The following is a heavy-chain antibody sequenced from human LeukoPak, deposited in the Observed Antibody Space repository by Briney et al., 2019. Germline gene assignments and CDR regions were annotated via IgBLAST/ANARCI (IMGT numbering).Heavy chain of an antibody. CDR2: ISSSSSYI. V-gene: IGHV3-21*01. J-gene: IGHJ4*02. Sequence: GGSLKLSCAASGFTFSSYSMNWVRQAPGKGLEWVSSISSSSSYIYYADSVKGRFTISRDNAKNSLYLQMNSLRAEDTAVYYCARVYRWGDFDYWGQGTLVTVSS. D-gene: IGHD3-16*01. CDR1: GFTFSSYS. CDR3: ARVYRWGDFDY.